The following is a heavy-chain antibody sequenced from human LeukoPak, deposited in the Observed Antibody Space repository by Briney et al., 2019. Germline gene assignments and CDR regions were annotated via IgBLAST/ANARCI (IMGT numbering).Heavy chain of an antibody. V-gene: IGHV4-34*01. CDR3: ARFARASGY. D-gene: IGHD3-10*01. J-gene: IGHJ4*02. Sequence: SETLSLTCAVYGGSFSGYYWSWIRQPPGKGLEWIGEINHSGSTNYNPSLKSRVTISVDTSKNQFSLKLSSVTAADTAVYYCARFARASGYWGQGTLVTVSS. CDR2: INHSGST. CDR1: GGSFSGYY.